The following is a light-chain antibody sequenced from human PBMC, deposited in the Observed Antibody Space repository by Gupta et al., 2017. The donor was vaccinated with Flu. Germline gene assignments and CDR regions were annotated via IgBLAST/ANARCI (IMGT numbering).Light chain of an antibody. CDR3: RQRFSFPRT. V-gene: IGKV1-39*01. CDR1: ENISTY. Sequence: PASLSASIGDKVTITCRASENISTYLNWYQQQGGIAPQLLIYAASSLQNGVPSRFSGSRSGTNFCLTISDLQPEDFATYYCRQRFSFPRTFGQGTKL. CDR2: AAS. J-gene: IGKJ2*02.